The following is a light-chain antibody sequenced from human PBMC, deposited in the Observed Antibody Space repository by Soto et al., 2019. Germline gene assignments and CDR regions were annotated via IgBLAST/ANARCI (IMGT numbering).Light chain of an antibody. Sequence: EIVMTQSPATLSVSPGERATLSCRASQSVSSNLAWYQQKPGQAPRLLIYGASTRATGIPARFSGSGSGTEFTLTISGLQSEDFAVYYCQHQGTFGQGTKVEIK. V-gene: IGKV3-15*01. J-gene: IGKJ1*01. CDR1: QSVSSN. CDR2: GAS. CDR3: QHQGT.